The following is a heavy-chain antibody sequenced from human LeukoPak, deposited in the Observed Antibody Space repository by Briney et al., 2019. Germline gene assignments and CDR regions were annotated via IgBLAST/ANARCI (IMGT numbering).Heavy chain of an antibody. Sequence: ASVKVSCKASGYTFTNYHMHWVRQAPGQGLEWMGIINPSGGSTNYAQKLQGRVTMTTDTSTSTAYMELRSLRSDDTAVYYCAREGLLGPFDYWGQGTLVTVSS. CDR1: GYTFTNYH. J-gene: IGHJ4*02. D-gene: IGHD7-27*01. V-gene: IGHV1-46*01. CDR2: INPSGGST. CDR3: AREGLLGPFDY.